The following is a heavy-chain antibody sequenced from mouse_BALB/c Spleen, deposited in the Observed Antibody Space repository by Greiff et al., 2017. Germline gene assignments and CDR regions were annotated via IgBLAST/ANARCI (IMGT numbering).Heavy chain of an antibody. CDR1: GFTFSSYY. J-gene: IGHJ2*01. V-gene: IGHV5-6-2*01. Sequence: EVKLVESGGGLVKLGGSLKLSCAASGFTFSSYYMSWVRQTPEKRLELVAAINSNGGSTYYPDTVKGRFTISRDNAKNTLYLQMSSLKSEDTALYYCARHGGNGNYGVFDYWGQGTTLTVSS. CDR3: ARHGGNGNYGVFDY. CDR2: INSNGGST. D-gene: IGHD2-1*01.